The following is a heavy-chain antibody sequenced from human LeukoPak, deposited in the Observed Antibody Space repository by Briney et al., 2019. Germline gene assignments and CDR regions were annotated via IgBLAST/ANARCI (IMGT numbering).Heavy chain of an antibody. CDR3: ARGNSKRYCSGGSCYWFDR. CDR1: GYSFTNYD. Sequence: ASVKVSCKASGYSFTNYDINWVRQATGQGFEWMGWMNPNSGNTGYVQKFQGRVTMTRNTTISTDYMVQSSLRSEDTAVYDCARGNSKRYCSGGSCYWFDRWGQGTLVTVS. D-gene: IGHD2-15*01. J-gene: IGHJ5*02. CDR2: MNPNSGNT. V-gene: IGHV1-8*01.